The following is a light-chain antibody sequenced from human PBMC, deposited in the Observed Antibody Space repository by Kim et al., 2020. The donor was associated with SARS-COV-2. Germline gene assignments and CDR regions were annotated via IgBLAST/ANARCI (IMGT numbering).Light chain of an antibody. CDR2: TNN. CDR3: ASWDDSLNGHV. V-gene: IGLV1-44*01. Sequence: ELTQPPSASGTPGQRVTISCSGGSSNIGSNAVNWYQHLPGTAPKLLIFTNNQRPSGAPDRFSGSKSGTSASLAISGLQSEDEAEYYCASWDDSLNGHVFGTGTKVTVL. CDR1: SSNIGSNA. J-gene: IGLJ1*01.